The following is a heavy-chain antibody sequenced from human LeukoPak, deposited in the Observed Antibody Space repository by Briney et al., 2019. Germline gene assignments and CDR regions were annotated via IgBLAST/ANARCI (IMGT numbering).Heavy chain of an antibody. J-gene: IGHJ4*02. D-gene: IGHD3-10*01. CDR3: ATEYYYGSGSYYQRGFDY. V-gene: IGHV1-24*01. CDR2: LDPEDGET. Sequence: ASVKVSCKVSGYTLTVLSMHWVRQAPGKGLEWMGGLDPEDGETIYAQKFQGRVTMTEDTSTDTAYMELSSLRSEDTAVYYCATEYYYGSGSYYQRGFDYWGQGTLVTVSS. CDR1: GYTLTVLS.